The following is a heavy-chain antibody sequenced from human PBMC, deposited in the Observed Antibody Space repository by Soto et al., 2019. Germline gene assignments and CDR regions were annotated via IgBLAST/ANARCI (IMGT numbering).Heavy chain of an antibody. CDR3: AKESAAFEI. Sequence: QVQLVESGGGVVQPGRSLRLSCAASGLTFSSYVMHWVRQAPGKGLEWVPVIPYDGSYKYYADSVRGRFTISTDNSKNMLYLQMNSLRAEDTAVYYCAKESAAFEIGGQGTMVTVSS. CDR1: GLTFSSYV. J-gene: IGHJ3*02. CDR2: IPYDGSYK. V-gene: IGHV3-30*18.